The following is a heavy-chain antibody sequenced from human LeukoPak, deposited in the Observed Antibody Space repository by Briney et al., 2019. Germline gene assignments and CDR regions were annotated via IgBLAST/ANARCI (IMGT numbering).Heavy chain of an antibody. Sequence: GASVKVSCKASGDTFTKYYLHWVRQAPGQGLEWMGIITPNGGSTSFLQEFQGRVTITRDTSTSTVYMELSSLKSEDTAVYYCAALGGGEHSYFDYWRQGTLVTVSS. CDR1: GDTFTKYY. D-gene: IGHD1/OR15-1a*01. V-gene: IGHV1-46*01. CDR2: ITPNGGST. J-gene: IGHJ4*02. CDR3: AALGGGEHSYFDY.